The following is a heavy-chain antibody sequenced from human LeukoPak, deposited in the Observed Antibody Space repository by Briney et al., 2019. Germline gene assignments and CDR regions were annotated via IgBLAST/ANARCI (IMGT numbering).Heavy chain of an antibody. D-gene: IGHD3-10*01. Sequence: PSETLSLTCTVSGGSISSSSYYWGWIRQPPGKGLEWIGSIYYSGSTYYNPSLKSRVTISVDTSKNQFSLKLSSVTAADTAVYYCATIGGPAGGDYWGQGTLVTVSS. CDR3: ATIGGPAGGDY. V-gene: IGHV4-39*01. CDR1: GGSISSSSYY. J-gene: IGHJ4*02. CDR2: IYYSGST.